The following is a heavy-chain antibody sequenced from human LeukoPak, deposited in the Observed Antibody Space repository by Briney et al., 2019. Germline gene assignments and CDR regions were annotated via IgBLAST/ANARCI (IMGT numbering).Heavy chain of an antibody. V-gene: IGHV4-59*01. CDR2: IYYSGST. D-gene: IGHD3-3*01. J-gene: IGHJ4*02. Sequence: PSETLSLTCTVSGGSISSYYWSWIRQPPGKGLEWIGYIYYSGSTNYNPSLKSRVTISVDTSKNQFSLKLSSVTAADTAVYYCARGVPYDFWSGYYAGFDYWGQGTLVTVSS. CDR3: ARGVPYDFWSGYYAGFDY. CDR1: GGSISSYY.